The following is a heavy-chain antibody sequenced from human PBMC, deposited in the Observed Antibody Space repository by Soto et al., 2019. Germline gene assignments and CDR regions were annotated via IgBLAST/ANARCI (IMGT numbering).Heavy chain of an antibody. V-gene: IGHV3-23*01. CDR2: LLRSGSSA. CDR3: ATDAISGDGIWLMDS. D-gene: IGHD4-17*01. Sequence: GGSLRLSCAASGFTFRNYAMTWARQAPGKGLEWVSSLLRSGSSAYYADSVRGRFSISSDTSASSLYLQMDNLRAEDTAIYYCATDAISGDGIWLMDSWGKGTGATVSS. CDR1: GFTFRNYA. J-gene: IGHJ5*02.